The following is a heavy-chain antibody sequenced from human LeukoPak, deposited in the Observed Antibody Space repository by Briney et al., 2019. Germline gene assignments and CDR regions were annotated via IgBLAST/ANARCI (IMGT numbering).Heavy chain of an antibody. CDR2: IQHDGSGQ. J-gene: IGHJ3*01. CDR1: GFTFSSYW. D-gene: IGHD3-10*01. CDR3: ARSFLMSFGELLSGGFDV. V-gene: IGHV3-7*01. Sequence: AGGSLRLSCAASGFTFSSYWMTWLRQAPGKGLEWVANIQHDGSGQYYEDSVKGRFTISRDNAKDSLFLQMNSLRAEDTAVYFCARSFLMSFGELLSGGFDVWGQGAMVTVSS.